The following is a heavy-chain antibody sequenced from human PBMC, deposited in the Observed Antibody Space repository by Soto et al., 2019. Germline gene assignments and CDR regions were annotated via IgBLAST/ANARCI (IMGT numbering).Heavy chain of an antibody. Sequence: PSETLSLTCAVYGGSFSGYYWSWIRQPPGKGLEWIGEINHSGSTNYNPSLKSRVTLSVDTSKSQFSLRLTSVTAADTAVYFCARASVGFASVDSWGQGMLVTV. CDR2: INHSGST. D-gene: IGHD3-16*01. CDR1: GGSFSGYY. J-gene: IGHJ5*01. CDR3: ARASVGFASVDS. V-gene: IGHV4-34*01.